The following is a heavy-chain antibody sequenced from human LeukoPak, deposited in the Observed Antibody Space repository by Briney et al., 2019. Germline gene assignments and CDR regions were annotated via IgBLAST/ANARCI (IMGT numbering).Heavy chain of an antibody. CDR3: AKAATYFYGSVTYDWFES. Sequence: PGGSLRLSCEASGFTFSSYWMHWVRQIPGKGLMWVSRIESNGLTLYADSVRDRFTISRDNGKNTIYLQMNSLRDDDTAIHYCAKAATYFYGSVTYDWFESWGQGTLVTVSS. V-gene: IGHV3-74*01. CDR2: IESNGLT. D-gene: IGHD3-10*01. J-gene: IGHJ5*01. CDR1: GFTFSSYW.